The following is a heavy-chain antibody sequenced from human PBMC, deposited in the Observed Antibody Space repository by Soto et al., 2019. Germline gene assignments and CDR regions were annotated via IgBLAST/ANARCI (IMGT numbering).Heavy chain of an antibody. J-gene: IGHJ5*02. D-gene: IGHD3-3*01. CDR1: GYTFTSYG. Sequence: QVQLVQSGAEVKKPGASVKVSCKASGYTFTSYGISWVRQAPGQGLEWMGWISAYNGNTNYAQKLQGRVTMTTDTATSTAYMELRSLRSDDTAVYYCARVGSCYDFWSGKYNWFDPWGQGTLVTVSS. CDR2: ISAYNGNT. V-gene: IGHV1-18*01. CDR3: ARVGSCYDFWSGKYNWFDP.